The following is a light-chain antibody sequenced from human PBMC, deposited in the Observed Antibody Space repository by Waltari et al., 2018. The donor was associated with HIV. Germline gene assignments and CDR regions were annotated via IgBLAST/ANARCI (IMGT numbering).Light chain of an antibody. Sequence: QPALPQPASVSGSPGQSTPISCSGTISDIGSYHLVSWYQQYPGRAPKLIIYEVSKRPSGVSDRFSGSKSGNRASLTVAGLKVEDEADYYCCSYAGGRVFVLFGGGTRLTV. J-gene: IGLJ2*01. CDR3: CSYAGGRVFVL. CDR1: ISDIGSYHL. V-gene: IGLV2-23*02. CDR2: EVS.